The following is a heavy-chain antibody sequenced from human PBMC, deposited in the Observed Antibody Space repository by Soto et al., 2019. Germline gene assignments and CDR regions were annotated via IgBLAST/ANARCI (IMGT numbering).Heavy chain of an antibody. V-gene: IGHV2-5*02. CDR1: GFSLSTSGVG. D-gene: IGHD2-15*01. Sequence: QITLKESGPTLVKPTQTLTLTCTFSGFSLSTSGVGVAWIRQPPGKALEWLALIYWDDDKRYRPSLESRLTTPKDTSKSPVVLTRTNIDSVDTATYYCAYLPCSGGSCYWFSFSGMDVWGQGTTVTVSS. CDR2: IYWDDDK. CDR3: AYLPCSGGSCYWFSFSGMDV. J-gene: IGHJ6*02.